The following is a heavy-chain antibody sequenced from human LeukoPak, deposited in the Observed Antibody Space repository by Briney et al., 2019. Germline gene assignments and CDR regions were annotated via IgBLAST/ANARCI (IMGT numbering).Heavy chain of an antibody. CDR1: GGTFSSYA. CDR2: IIPIFGTA. CDR3: ARAYYPSDYGDYEPHYYYYGMDV. V-gene: IGHV1-69*13. J-gene: IGHJ6*02. Sequence: ASVKVSCKASGGTFSSYAISWVRQAPGQGLEWMGGIIPIFGTANYAQKFQGRVTITADESTSTAYMELSSLRSEDTAVYYCARAYYPSDYGDYEPHYYYYGMDVWGQGTTVTVSS. D-gene: IGHD4-17*01.